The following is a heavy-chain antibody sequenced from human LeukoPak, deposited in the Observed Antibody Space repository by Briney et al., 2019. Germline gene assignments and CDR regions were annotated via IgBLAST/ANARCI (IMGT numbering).Heavy chain of an antibody. CDR2: IYSGGST. Sequence: PGGSLRPSCAASGFXVSSNFMSWVRQAPGKGLEWVSVIYSGGSTYYADSVKGRFTISRDNSKNTLYLQMNSLRVEDTAVYYCALGLVTDYWGQGTLVTVSS. CDR3: ALGLVTDY. J-gene: IGHJ4*02. CDR1: GFXVSSNF. D-gene: IGHD3-9*01. V-gene: IGHV3-66*01.